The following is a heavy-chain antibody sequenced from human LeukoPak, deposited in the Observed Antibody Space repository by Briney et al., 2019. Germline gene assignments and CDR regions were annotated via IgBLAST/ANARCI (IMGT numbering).Heavy chain of an antibody. D-gene: IGHD3-10*01. CDR3: ARSLHSGKTDAFDI. J-gene: IGHJ3*02. CDR1: GFTFSSYA. V-gene: IGHV3-23*01. Sequence: GRSLRLSCAASGFTFSSYAMSWVRQAPGKGLEWVSAISGSGGSTYYADSVKGRFTISRDNAKNSLYLQMNSLRAEDTAVYYCARSLHSGKTDAFDIWGQGTMVTVSS. CDR2: ISGSGGST.